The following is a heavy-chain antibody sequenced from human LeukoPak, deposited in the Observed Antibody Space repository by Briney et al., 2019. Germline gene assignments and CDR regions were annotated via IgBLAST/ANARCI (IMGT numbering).Heavy chain of an antibody. D-gene: IGHD1-14*01. CDR3: ARKMDV. CDR1: GFTFSNYW. J-gene: IGHJ6*04. CDR2: IKQDGSEK. Sequence: GGSLRLSCVGSGFTFSNYWMLWVRQAPGKGLEWVANIKQDGSEKYYVASVKGRFTISRDNAKNSLYLQMNSLRAEDTAVYYCARKMDVWDKGTTVTVSS. V-gene: IGHV3-7*03.